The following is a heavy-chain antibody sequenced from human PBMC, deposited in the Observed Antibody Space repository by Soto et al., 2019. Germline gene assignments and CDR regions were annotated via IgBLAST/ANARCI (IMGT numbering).Heavy chain of an antibody. CDR3: ERRGDQEYFRQ. D-gene: IGHD2-2*01. CDR1: GYSFSNYW. V-gene: IGHV5-51*01. J-gene: IGHJ1*01. CDR2: IYPGDSDT. Sequence: ESLKISCKGSGYSFSNYWIGWMRQMPGKGLEWMGIIYPGDSDTKYSPSFQGQITISADKSXSTAYLQWRSLKASDTAMYYCERRGDQEYFRQWVQGTMVTVSS.